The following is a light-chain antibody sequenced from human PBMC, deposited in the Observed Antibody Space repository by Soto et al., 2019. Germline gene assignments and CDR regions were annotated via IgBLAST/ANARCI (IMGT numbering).Light chain of an antibody. Sequence: QSVLTQPASVSGSPGQSITISCTGTSSNIGSYKLVSWYQQHPGKAPKLMIYEDSERPSGVSNRLSGSKSGNTASLTISGVQAEDEGDYYCCSYADSGTFQYVFGTGTKVTVL. CDR1: SSNIGSYKL. CDR3: CSYADSGTFQYV. V-gene: IGLV2-23*02. CDR2: EDS. J-gene: IGLJ1*01.